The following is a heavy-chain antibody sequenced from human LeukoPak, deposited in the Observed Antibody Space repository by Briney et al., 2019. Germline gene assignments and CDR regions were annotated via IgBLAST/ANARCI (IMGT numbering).Heavy chain of an antibody. CDR3: ARSDTARLVPFDY. Sequence: SETLSLTCAVYGGSFSGYYWSWIRQPPGKGLEWIGEIKHSGSTNYNPSLKSRVTISVDTSKNQFSLKLSSVTAADTAVYYCARSDTARLVPFDYWGQGTLVTVSS. D-gene: IGHD1-26*01. V-gene: IGHV4-34*01. J-gene: IGHJ4*02. CDR2: IKHSGST. CDR1: GGSFSGYY.